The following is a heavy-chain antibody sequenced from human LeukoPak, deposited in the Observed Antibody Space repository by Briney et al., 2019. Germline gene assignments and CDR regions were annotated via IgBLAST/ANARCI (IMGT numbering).Heavy chain of an antibody. CDR1: GYTFTSYY. J-gene: IGHJ4*02. V-gene: IGHV1-46*01. CDR3: ARDLEVATIEAYYFDY. CDR2: INPSGGST. Sequence: ASVKVSCKASGYTFTSYYMHWVRQAPGQGLEWMGIINPSGGSTSYAQKFQGRVTTTRDTSTSTVYMELSSLRSEDTAVYYCARDLEVATIEAYYFDYWGQGTLVTVSS. D-gene: IGHD5-12*01.